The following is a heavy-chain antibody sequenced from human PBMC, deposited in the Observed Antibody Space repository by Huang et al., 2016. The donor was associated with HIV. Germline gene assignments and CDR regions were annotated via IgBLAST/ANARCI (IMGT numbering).Heavy chain of an antibody. V-gene: IGHV3-30-3*01. D-gene: IGHD5-18*01. J-gene: IGHJ3*02. CDR3: ARAKDTWDAYDI. Sequence: QVQLVESGGGVVQPGRSLRLSCAASGFPFNNHARHWVRQAPGRVLDCVAVISNDGSNNYYADSVKGRFTISRDSSKSTLFLHMTSLRTEDTDVYYCARAKDTWDAYDIWGQGTMVIVSS. CDR1: GFPFNNHA. CDR2: ISNDGSNN.